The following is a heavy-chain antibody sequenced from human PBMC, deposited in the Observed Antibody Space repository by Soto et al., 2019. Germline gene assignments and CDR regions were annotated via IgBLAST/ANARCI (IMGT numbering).Heavy chain of an antibody. CDR3: ARVYVPGGYYYYGMDV. D-gene: IGHD3-10*01. CDR2: ISLSGGST. J-gene: IGHJ6*02. Sequence: EVHLLESGGGLVQPGGSLRLSCAASGFTFSNYAVSWVRQASGKGLEWVSGISLSGGSTYYPDSVKGRFTISRDNSKNTLYLQMKSLRAEDTAVYYCARVYVPGGYYYYGMDVWGQGTTVTVSS. V-gene: IGHV3-23*01. CDR1: GFTFSNYA.